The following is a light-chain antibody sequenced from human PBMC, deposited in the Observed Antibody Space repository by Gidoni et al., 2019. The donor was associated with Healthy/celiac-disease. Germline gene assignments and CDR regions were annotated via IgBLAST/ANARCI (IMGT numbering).Light chain of an antibody. CDR3: QQSYSTLT. J-gene: IGKJ5*01. V-gene: IGKV1-39*01. CDR2: AAS. CDR1: QSISSY. Sequence: DLAMHQSPSSLSASVGVRVTITCRARQSISSYLNLYQQKPGKAPKLLIYAASSLQSGVPSRFSGGGSGTDFPITISSLQAEDFAPYYCQQSYSTLTFGQGTRLEIK.